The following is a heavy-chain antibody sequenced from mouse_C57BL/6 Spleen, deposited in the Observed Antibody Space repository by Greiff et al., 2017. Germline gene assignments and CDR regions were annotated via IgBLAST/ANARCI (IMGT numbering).Heavy chain of an antibody. CDR1: GYTFTSYW. CDR2: IHPNSGST. D-gene: IGHD2-2*01. CDR3: ARGPYGYDGFYFDY. Sequence: QVQLKQPGAELVKPGASVKLSCKASGYTFTSYWMHWVKQRPGQGLEWIGMIHPNSGSTNYNEKFKSKATLTVDKSSSTAYMQLSSLTSEDSAVYYCARGPYGYDGFYFDYWGQGTTLTVSS. J-gene: IGHJ2*01. V-gene: IGHV1-64*01.